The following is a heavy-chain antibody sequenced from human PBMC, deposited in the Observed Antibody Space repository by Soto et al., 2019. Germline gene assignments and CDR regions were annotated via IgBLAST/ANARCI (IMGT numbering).Heavy chain of an antibody. Sequence: PVGSLRLSCAASGFTFSSYEMNWVRQAPVKGLEWVSYISSSGSTIYYADSLKGRFTISRDNAKNSLYLQMNSLRAEDTAVYYCAGAKSAASYYYYGMDVWGQGTTVTVSS. J-gene: IGHJ6*02. CDR3: AGAKSAASYYYYGMDV. CDR2: ISSSGSTI. CDR1: GFTFSSYE. V-gene: IGHV3-48*03.